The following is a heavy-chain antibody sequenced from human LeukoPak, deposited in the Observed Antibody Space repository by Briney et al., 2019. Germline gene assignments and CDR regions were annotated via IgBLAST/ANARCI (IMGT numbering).Heavy chain of an antibody. Sequence: GGSLRLSCAASGFTFSSYGMGWVRQAPGKGLEWVSAISGSGGSTYYADSVKGRFTISRDNSKSTLYLQMNSLRAEDTAVYYCAKVNWRSFDYWGQGTLVTVSS. CDR1: GFTFSSYG. V-gene: IGHV3-23*01. CDR3: AKVNWRSFDY. J-gene: IGHJ4*02. CDR2: ISGSGGST.